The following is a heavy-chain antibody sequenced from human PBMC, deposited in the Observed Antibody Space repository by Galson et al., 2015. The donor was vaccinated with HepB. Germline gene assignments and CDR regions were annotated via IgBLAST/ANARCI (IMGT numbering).Heavy chain of an antibody. CDR1: GFTFSKYS. V-gene: IGHV3-30*04. D-gene: IGHD2-2*01. Sequence: SLRLSCAASGFTFSKYSMHWVRQAPGKGLEWVAVISKDGSNKYYADAMKGRFTISRDNFKNTLYLQIKSLRVEDTALFYCARARGQLLEYQYYPMDVWGRGTAVTVS. CDR3: ARARGQLLEYQYYPMDV. CDR2: ISKDGSNK. J-gene: IGHJ6*02.